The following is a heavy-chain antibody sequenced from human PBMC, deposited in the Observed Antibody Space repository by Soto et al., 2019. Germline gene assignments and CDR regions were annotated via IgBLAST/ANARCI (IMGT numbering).Heavy chain of an antibody. CDR2: ITAATGTT. V-gene: IGHV3-23*01. CDR3: AKAKGRSNFYYSGLDV. Sequence: GVLRLFSEASGFRFGSYGMTWVRQAPGKGLECVSGITAATGTTYYADSVKGRFTISRDLSTNTLFLQMKSLRAADSAVYYCAKAKGRSNFYYSGLDVWGQGTTVTGSS. J-gene: IGHJ6*02. CDR1: GFRFGSYG. D-gene: IGHD1-26*01.